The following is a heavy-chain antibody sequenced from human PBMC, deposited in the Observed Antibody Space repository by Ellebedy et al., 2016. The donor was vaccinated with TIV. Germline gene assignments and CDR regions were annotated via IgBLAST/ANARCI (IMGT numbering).Heavy chain of an antibody. D-gene: IGHD2-2*01. CDR3: ATGYCSSTSCRKYYYYGMDV. J-gene: IGHJ6*02. CDR2: IIPIFGTA. V-gene: IGHV1-69*06. CDR1: GGTFSSYA. Sequence: SVKVSXXASGGTFSSYAISWVRQAPGQGLEWMGGIIPIFGTANYAQKFQGRVTMTEDTSTDTAYMELSSLRSEDTAVYYCATGYCSSTSCRKYYYYGMDVWGQGTTVTVSS.